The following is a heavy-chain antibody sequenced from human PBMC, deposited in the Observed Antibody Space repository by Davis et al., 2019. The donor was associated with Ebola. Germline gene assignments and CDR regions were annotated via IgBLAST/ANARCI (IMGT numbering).Heavy chain of an antibody. CDR3: AKDIQGGSSYLDY. J-gene: IGHJ4*02. V-gene: IGHV3-23*01. CDR1: GFTFSSYS. D-gene: IGHD3-16*01. Sequence: GGSLRLSCAASGFTFSSYSMNWVRQAPGKGLEWVSEVSVPGLTHYADPVKGRFTISRDISKNIVYLEMKSLRAEDTAIYYCAKDIQGGSSYLDYWGQGTLVTVSS. CDR2: VSVPGLT.